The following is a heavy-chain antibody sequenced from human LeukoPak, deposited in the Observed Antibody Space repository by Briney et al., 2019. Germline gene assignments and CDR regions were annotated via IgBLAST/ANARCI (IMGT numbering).Heavy chain of an antibody. Sequence: GSSVKVSCKASGGTFSSYAISWVRQAPGQGLEWMGGIIPIFGTANYAQKFQGRVTITADESTSTAYMELSSLRSEDTAVYYCVSHWNDVREPDYWGQGTLVTVSS. J-gene: IGHJ4*02. CDR2: IIPIFGTA. V-gene: IGHV1-69*01. CDR3: VSHWNDVREPDY. CDR1: GGTFSSYA. D-gene: IGHD1-1*01.